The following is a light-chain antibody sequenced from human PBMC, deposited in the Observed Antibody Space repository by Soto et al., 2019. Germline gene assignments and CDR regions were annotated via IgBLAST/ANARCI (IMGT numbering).Light chain of an antibody. CDR2: DAS. CDR3: QQRINWPLT. Sequence: EIVLTQSPATLSLSPGERATLSCRAPQSVSTFLAWYQQKPGQAPRLLIYDASKRATGIPTRFSGSGSGTDFTLTISSLEPEDFPVYYCQQRINWPLTFGGGTKVDIK. J-gene: IGKJ4*01. CDR1: QSVSTF. V-gene: IGKV3-11*01.